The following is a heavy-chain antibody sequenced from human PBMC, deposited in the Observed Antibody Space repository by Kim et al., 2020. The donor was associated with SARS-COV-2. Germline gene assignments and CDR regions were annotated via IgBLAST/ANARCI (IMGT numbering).Heavy chain of an antibody. CDR1: GFTFSSYS. CDR2: ISSSRSYI. CDR3: ARDRTAAGPFLFYYYGMDV. Sequence: GGSLRLSCAASGFTFSSYSMNWVRQAPGKGLEWVSSISSSRSYIYYADSVKGRFTISRDNAKNSLYLQMNSLRAEDTAVYYCARDRTAAGPFLFYYYGMDVWGQGTTVTVSS. D-gene: IGHD6-13*01. J-gene: IGHJ6*02. V-gene: IGHV3-21*01.